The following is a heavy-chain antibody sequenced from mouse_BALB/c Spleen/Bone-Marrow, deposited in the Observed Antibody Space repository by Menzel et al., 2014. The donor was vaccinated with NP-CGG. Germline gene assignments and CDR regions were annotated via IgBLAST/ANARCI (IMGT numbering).Heavy chain of an antibody. CDR2: ILAGGST. CDR1: GFSLTSYG. J-gene: IGHJ1*01. Sequence: VQLQQSGPGLVAPSQSLSITCTVSGFSLTSYGVHWVRQPPGKGLEWLGLILAGGSTNYNSALMFRLSIRKDNHKSQGFLKKNSLQTVNSAMYSFAGKDCCGRGGYFDVWGPGTTVTVSS. V-gene: IGHV2-9*02. D-gene: IGHD1-1*02. CDR3: AGKDCCGRGGYFDV.